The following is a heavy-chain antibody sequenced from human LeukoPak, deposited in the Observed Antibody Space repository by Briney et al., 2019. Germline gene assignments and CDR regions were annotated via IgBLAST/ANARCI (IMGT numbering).Heavy chain of an antibody. CDR3: ARGRGTGVGARDAFDI. D-gene: IGHD1-26*01. V-gene: IGHV4-34*01. CDR1: GGSFSGYY. J-gene: IGHJ3*02. CDR2: INHSGST. Sequence: PSETLSLTCAVYGGSFSGYYWSWIRQPPGKGLEWIGEINHSGSTNYNPSLKSRVTISVDTSKNQFSLKLSSVTAADTAVYYCARGRGTGVGARDAFDIWGQGTMVTVSS.